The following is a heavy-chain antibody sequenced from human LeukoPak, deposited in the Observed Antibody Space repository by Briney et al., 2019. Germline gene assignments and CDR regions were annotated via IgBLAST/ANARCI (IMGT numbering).Heavy chain of an antibody. V-gene: IGHV4-34*01. CDR1: GGSFSGYY. CDR3: ARGRGIAAAGKPTGYFQH. Sequence: SETLSLTCAVYGGSFSGYYWSWIRQPPGKGLEWIGEINHSGSTNYNPSLKSRVTISVDTSKNQFSLMLSSVTAADTAVYYCARGRGIAAAGKPTGYFQHWGQGTLVTVSS. D-gene: IGHD6-13*01. CDR2: INHSGST. J-gene: IGHJ1*01.